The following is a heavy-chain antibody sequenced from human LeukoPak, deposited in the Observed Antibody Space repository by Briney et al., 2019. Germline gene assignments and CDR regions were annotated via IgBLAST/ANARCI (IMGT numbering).Heavy chain of an antibody. CDR1: GDSMSNFY. CDR2: IDYSGST. D-gene: IGHD3-10*01. J-gene: IGHJ3*02. CDR3: ARSLYYYGSDSFDI. V-gene: IGHV4-59*01. Sequence: SETLPLTCSVSGDSMSNFYWSWIRQPPGKGLEWIGYIDYSGSTGYNPSLKSRVTMSIDTSKNQFSLRLSSVTAADTAVYYCARSLYYYGSDSFDIWGQGTMVTVSS.